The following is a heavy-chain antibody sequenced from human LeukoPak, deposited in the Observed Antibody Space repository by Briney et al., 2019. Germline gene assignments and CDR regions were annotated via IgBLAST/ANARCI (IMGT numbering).Heavy chain of an antibody. CDR1: GYTFTSYG. CDR3: ARDGTWLLDYYHYYGMDV. V-gene: IGHV1-18*01. CDR2: ISAYNGNT. Sequence: ASVKVSCKASGYTFTSYGISWVRQAPGQALEWMGWISAYNGNTNYAQKLQGRVTMTTDTSTSTAYMELRSLRSDDTAVYYCARDGTWLLDYYHYYGMDVWGQGTTVTVSS. D-gene: IGHD2-15*01. J-gene: IGHJ6*02.